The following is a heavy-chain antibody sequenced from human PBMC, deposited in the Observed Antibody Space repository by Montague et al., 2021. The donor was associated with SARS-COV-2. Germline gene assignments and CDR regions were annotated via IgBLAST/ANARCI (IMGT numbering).Heavy chain of an antibody. CDR2: TYYRSKWYN. V-gene: IGHV6-1*01. Sequence: CAISGDSASSNIATWNWIRQSPSRGLEWLGRTYYRSKWYNDYAEXVKGRITIDPDTSKHQFSLHLNSVTPEDTAVYYCARIPVGSKYYFDFWGQGTLVTVSS. D-gene: IGHD2-2*01. CDR3: ARIPVGSKYYFDF. CDR1: GDSASSNIAT. J-gene: IGHJ4*02.